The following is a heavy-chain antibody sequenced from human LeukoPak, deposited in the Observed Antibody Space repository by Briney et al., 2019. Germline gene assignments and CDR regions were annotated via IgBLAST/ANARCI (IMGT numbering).Heavy chain of an antibody. D-gene: IGHD3-16*02. CDR2: ISGSGGST. V-gene: IGHV3-23*01. J-gene: IGHJ6*03. Sequence: GGSLRLSCAASGFTFSSYAMSWVRQAPGKGLEWVSAISGSGGSTYYADSVKGRFTISRDNSKNTLYLQMNSLRAEDTAVYYCVKRPIAIRYYMDVWGKGTTVTVSS. CDR1: GFTFSSYA. CDR3: VKRPIAIRYYMDV.